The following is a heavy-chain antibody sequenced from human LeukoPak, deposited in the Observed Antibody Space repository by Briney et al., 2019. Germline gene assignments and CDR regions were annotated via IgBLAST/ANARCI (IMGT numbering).Heavy chain of an antibody. V-gene: IGHV3-21*01. CDR1: GFAFNTYA. D-gene: IGHD3-16*02. CDR2: ISSSSSYI. Sequence: GRSLRLSCAASGFAFNTYAMHWVRQAPGKGLEWVSSISSSSSYIYYADSVKGRFTISRDNAKNSLYLQMNSLRAEDTAVYYCARCPITFGGVIVIPSWFDPWGQGTLVTVSS. J-gene: IGHJ5*02. CDR3: ARCPITFGGVIVIPSWFDP.